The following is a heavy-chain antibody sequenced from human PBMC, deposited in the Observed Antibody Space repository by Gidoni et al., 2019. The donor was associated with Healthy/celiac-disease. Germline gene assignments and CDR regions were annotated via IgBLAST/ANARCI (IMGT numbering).Heavy chain of an antibody. CDR3: ASHAVAGKRNWFDP. V-gene: IGHV4-39*01. Sequence: QLQLQESGPGLVKPSETLSLTCTVSGGSISSSSYYWGWIRQPPGKGLEWIGSIYYSGSTYYNPSLKSRVTISVDTSKNQFSLKLSSVTAADTAVYYCASHAVAGKRNWFDPWGQGTLVTVSS. CDR1: GGSISSSSYY. CDR2: IYYSGST. D-gene: IGHD6-19*01. J-gene: IGHJ5*02.